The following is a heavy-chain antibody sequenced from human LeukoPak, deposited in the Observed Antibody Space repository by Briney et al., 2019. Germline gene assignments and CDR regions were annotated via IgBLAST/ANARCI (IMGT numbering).Heavy chain of an antibody. CDR1: GYSFTSYW. J-gene: IGHJ3*01. D-gene: IGHD1-26*01. CDR2: IYPGDSDT. Sequence: GESLKISCKGSGYSFTSYWIGWVRQMPGKGLEWMGIIYPGDSDTRYSPSFQGQVTTSADKSISTAYLQWSSLKASDTAMYYCARPTLVGATVDAFDVWGQGTMVTVSS. V-gene: IGHV5-51*01. CDR3: ARPTLVGATVDAFDV.